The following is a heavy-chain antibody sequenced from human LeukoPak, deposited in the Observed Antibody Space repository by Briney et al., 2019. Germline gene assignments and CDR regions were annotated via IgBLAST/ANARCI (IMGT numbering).Heavy chain of an antibody. J-gene: IGHJ4*02. CDR1: GFNFSSYA. Sequence: GGSLTLFCAASGFNFSSYAMSWVRQAPGKRLEWVSAISGNGGRTYYGDSLKGRFTTSRDNSKNTLYLQMNSLRAEDTAVFYCAEVAEMGTILGKFDNWGQGTLVTVSS. V-gene: IGHV3-23*01. CDR2: ISGNGGRT. D-gene: IGHD5-24*01. CDR3: AEVAEMGTILGKFDN.